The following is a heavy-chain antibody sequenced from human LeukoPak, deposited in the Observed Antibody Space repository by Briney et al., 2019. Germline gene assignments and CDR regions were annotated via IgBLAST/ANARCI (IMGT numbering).Heavy chain of an antibody. CDR2: IYYSGST. Sequence: SETLSLTCTVSGGSISSSSYYWGWIRQPPGKGLEWIGSIYYSGSTYYNPSLKSRVTISVDTSKNQFSLKLSSVTAADTAVYYCARPPVPAAPASRVSSYYYYYYMDVWGKGTTVTVSS. V-gene: IGHV4-39*07. CDR3: ARPPVPAAPASRVSSYYYYYYMDV. J-gene: IGHJ6*03. CDR1: GGSISSSSYY. D-gene: IGHD2-2*01.